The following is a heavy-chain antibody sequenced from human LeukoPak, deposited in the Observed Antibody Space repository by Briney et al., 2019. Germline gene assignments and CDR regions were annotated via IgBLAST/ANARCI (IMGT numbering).Heavy chain of an antibody. CDR2: ISGSGGST. J-gene: IGHJ4*02. CDR3: AKVNVVVPAAQFDY. Sequence: GGSLRLSCAVSGFTLSSYAMSWVRQAPGKGLEWVSAISGSGGSTYYADSVKGRFTISRDNSKNTLYLQMNSLRAEDTAVYYCAKVNVVVPAAQFDYWGQGTLVTVSS. V-gene: IGHV3-23*01. D-gene: IGHD2-2*01. CDR1: GFTLSSYA.